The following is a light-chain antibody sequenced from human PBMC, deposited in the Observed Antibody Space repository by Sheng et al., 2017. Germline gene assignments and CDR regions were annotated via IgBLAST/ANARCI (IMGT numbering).Light chain of an antibody. CDR2: AAS. CDR1: LSISGY. V-gene: IGKV1-39*01. CDR3: QQSSSFPPT. J-gene: IGKJ1*01. Sequence: DIQMTQSPSTLSASVGDRVTITCRASLSISGYLAWYQQKPGKTPKLLIYAASTLQSGVPSRFSGSGSGTDFILTISSLQPEDFATYYCQQSSSFPPTFGQGTKVEIK.